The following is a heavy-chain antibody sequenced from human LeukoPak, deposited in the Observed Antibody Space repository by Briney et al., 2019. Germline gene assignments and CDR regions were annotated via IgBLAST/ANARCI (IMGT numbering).Heavy chain of an antibody. J-gene: IGHJ4*02. V-gene: IGHV3-23*01. D-gene: IGHD7-27*01. CDR3: AINPNWGTHS. Sequence: GGSLRLSCAASGFTFSTYTMYWVRHPPGKRLEWVSIIGSSGGGIHYADSVKGRFTISRDNSKNALYLQMNSLRVEDTAVYYCAINPNWGTHSWGQGVLVTVSS. CDR1: GFTFSTYT. CDR2: IGSSGGGI.